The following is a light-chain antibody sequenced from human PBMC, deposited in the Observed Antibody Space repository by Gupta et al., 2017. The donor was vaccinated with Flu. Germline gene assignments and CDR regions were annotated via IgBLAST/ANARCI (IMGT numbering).Light chain of an antibody. CDR1: ESVLSSSNNKNY. Sequence: LGERATFNCKSSESVLSSSNNKNYLTWYQQKPGQPPKVLFYWASTRVSGVPDRFSGSGSGTDFSLTITNLQAEDVAVYYCQQYFNNPSNFGKGTQLEIE. CDR2: WAS. V-gene: IGKV4-1*01. CDR3: QQYFNNPSN. J-gene: IGKJ5*01.